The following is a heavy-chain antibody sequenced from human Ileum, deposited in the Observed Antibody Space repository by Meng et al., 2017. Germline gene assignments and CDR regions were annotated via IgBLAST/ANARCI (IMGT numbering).Heavy chain of an antibody. CDR1: GDLIRNGNG. D-gene: IGHD1-14*01. CDR2: IYESGTT. CDR3: ARVSYNKGSPKFDS. J-gene: IGHJ4*02. V-gene: IGHV4-4*02. Sequence: QVRLQESGLGLVKPSETLSLSGAVSGDLIRNGNGCSWVRQTPGKGLEWIGEIYESGTTNYNPSLKSRVTISVDKSKNEFSLKLSSVTAADTALYYCARVSYNKGSPKFDSWGQGTLVTVSS.